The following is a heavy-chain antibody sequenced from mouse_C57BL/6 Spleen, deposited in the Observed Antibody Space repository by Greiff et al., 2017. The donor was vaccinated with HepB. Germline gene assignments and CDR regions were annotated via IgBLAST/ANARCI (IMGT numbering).Heavy chain of an antibody. CDR2: IDPSDSYT. D-gene: IGHD2-2*01. Sequence: QVQLQQPGAELVMPGASVKLSCKASGYTFTSYWMHWVKQRPGQGLEWIGEIDPSDSYTNYNQKFKGKSTLTVDKSSSTAYMQLSSLTSEDSAVYYCARTYGYDAHAMDYWGQGTSVTVSS. V-gene: IGHV1-69*01. J-gene: IGHJ4*01. CDR3: ARTYGYDAHAMDY. CDR1: GYTFTSYW.